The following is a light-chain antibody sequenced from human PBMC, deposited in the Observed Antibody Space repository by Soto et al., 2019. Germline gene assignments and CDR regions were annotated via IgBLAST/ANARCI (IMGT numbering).Light chain of an antibody. J-gene: IGKJ5*01. CDR2: DAS. V-gene: IGKV3-11*01. CDR1: QSISDD. CDR3: QQRSNWPPP. Sequence: IVLTQSPGTLSLSPGARATLAGRANQSISDDLAWYQQKPGQAPRLLIYDASNRATGIPARFSGSGSGTDFTLTTSSLEPEDFAVYYCQQRSNWPPPFGQGTRLE.